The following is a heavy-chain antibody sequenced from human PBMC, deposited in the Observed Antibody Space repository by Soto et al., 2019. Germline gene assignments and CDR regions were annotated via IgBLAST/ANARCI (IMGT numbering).Heavy chain of an antibody. V-gene: IGHV3-64*04. CDR1: GFTFSNYD. D-gene: IGHD3-16*01. CDR2: ITSHGHIT. Sequence: GGSLRLSCSASGFTFSNYDMVWVRQAPGKGLEYISAITSHGHITYYADSVQGRFTISRDNAKNSLFLQMNSLRAEDSGIYFCVRGNYEKSIDYWGQGTRVTVSS. CDR3: VRGNYEKSIDY. J-gene: IGHJ4*02.